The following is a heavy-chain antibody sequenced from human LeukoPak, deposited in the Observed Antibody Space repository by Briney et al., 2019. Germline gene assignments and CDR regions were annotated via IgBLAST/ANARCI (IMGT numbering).Heavy chain of an antibody. V-gene: IGHV1-18*01. CDR3: ARDPAHIVVVPAAIGWFDP. J-gene: IGHJ5*02. Sequence: ASVKVSCKASGYTFTSYGISWVRQAPGQGLEWMGWISAYNGNTNYAQKLQGRVTMTTDTSTSTAYMELRSLRSDDTAVYYCARDPAHIVVVPAAIGWFDPWGQGTLVTVSS. CDR1: GYTFTSYG. CDR2: ISAYNGNT. D-gene: IGHD2-2*02.